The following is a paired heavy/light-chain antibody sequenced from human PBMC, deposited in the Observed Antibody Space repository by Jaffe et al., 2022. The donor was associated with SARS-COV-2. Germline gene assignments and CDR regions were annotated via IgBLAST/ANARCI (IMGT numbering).Heavy chain of an antibody. V-gene: IGHV1-18*01. J-gene: IGHJ6*02. D-gene: IGHD3-16*01. CDR1: GYTFTSYG. CDR2: ISAYNGNT. CDR3: ARRRRGADYNYYGLDV. Sequence: QVQLVQSGAEVKKPGASVRVSCKASGYTFTSYGISWMRQAPGQGLEWMGWISAYNGNTNYAQKLQDRVTMTIDTSTSTAYMELRSLISDDTAVYYCARRRRGADYNYYGLDVWGPGTTVTVSS.
Light chain of an antibody. J-gene: IGLJ2*01. Sequence: SYELTQPPSVSVSPGQSASITCSGHKLGDKYVCWYQQKPGQSPVLVMYQDTKRPSGIPERFSGSNSGNTATLTISGTQAMDEADYYCQAWDTINVVFGGGTKLTVL. CDR1: KLGDKY. V-gene: IGLV3-1*01. CDR3: QAWDTINVV. CDR2: QDT.